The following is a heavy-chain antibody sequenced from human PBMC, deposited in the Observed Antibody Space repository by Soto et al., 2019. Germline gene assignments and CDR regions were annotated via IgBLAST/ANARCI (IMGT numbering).Heavy chain of an antibody. D-gene: IGHD6-19*01. CDR1: AFTSSTYW. V-gene: IGHV3-7*01. J-gene: IGHJ4*02. CDR2: INQDGSES. Sequence: EVQLVESGGGLVQPGGSLRLSCAASAFTSSTYWMNWVRKAPGKGLEWVAIINQDGSESHFVDSVRGRFSISRDNAKKSMYLQMNSLRPDDTAVYYCVAGSGWLPDFWGQGTLVTVSS. CDR3: VAGSGWLPDF.